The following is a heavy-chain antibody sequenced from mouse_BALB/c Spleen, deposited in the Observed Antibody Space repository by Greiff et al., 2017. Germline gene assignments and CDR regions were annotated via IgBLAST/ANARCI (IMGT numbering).Heavy chain of an antibody. D-gene: IGHD4-1*02. CDR2: ISYSGST. CDR1: GYSITSDYA. J-gene: IGHJ2*01. CDR3: ARAPNWVFDY. Sequence: VQLKESGPGLVKPSQSLSLTCTVTGYSITSDYAWNWIRQFPGNKLEWMGYISYSGSTSYNPSLKSRISITRDTSKNQFFLQLNSVTTEDTATYYCARAPNWVFDYWGQGTTLTVSS. V-gene: IGHV3-2*02.